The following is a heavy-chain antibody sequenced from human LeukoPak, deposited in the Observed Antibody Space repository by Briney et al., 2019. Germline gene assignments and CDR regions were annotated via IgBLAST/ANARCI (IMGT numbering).Heavy chain of an antibody. Sequence: PGGSLRLSCAASGFTFSSYGMHWVRQAPGKGLEWVAVIWYDGSNKYYADSAKGRFTISRDNSKNTLYLQMNSLRAEDTAVYYCARAGMGGSHPADYWGQGTLVTVSP. D-gene: IGHD1-26*01. V-gene: IGHV3-33*01. CDR2: IWYDGSNK. CDR1: GFTFSSYG. J-gene: IGHJ4*02. CDR3: ARAGMGGSHPADY.